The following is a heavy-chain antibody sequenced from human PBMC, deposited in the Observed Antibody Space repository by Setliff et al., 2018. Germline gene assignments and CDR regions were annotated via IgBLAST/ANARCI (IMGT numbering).Heavy chain of an antibody. D-gene: IGHD5-12*01. V-gene: IGHV4-34*01. CDR3: ARGGYNGYAVFDD. J-gene: IGHJ4*02. CDR2: ISHSGST. Sequence: SETLSLTCAVYGGSFSTYFWSWIRQPPGKGLEWIGEISHSGSTNYNPSLKSRLTMSVDTSKNQFSLRLRSVTAADTAVYFCARGGYNGYAVFDDWGQGALVTVSS. CDR1: GGSFSTYF.